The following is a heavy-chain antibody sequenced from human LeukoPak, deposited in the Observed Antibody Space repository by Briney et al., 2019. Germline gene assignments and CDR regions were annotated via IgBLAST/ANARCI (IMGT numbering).Heavy chain of an antibody. Sequence: SVKVSCKASGGTFSSYAISWVRQAPGQGLEWMGRIIPILGIANYAQKFQGRVTITADKSTSTAYMELSSLRSEDTAVYYCARDVVVAATSYGMDVWGQGTTVTVSS. CDR3: ARDVVVAATSYGMDV. CDR2: IIPILGIA. J-gene: IGHJ6*02. D-gene: IGHD2-15*01. V-gene: IGHV1-69*04. CDR1: GGTFSSYA.